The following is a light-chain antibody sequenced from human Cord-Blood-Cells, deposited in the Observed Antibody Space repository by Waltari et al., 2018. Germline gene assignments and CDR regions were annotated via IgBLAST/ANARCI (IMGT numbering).Light chain of an antibody. Sequence: DIVMTQSPLSLPVTPGEPDSISCRPSQSLLHSNGYNYLDWYLQKPGQSPQLLIYLGSNRASGVPDRFSGSRSGTDFTLKISRVEAEDVGVYYCMQALQTPYTFGQGTKLEIK. CDR3: MQALQTPYT. V-gene: IGKV2-28*01. CDR2: LGS. J-gene: IGKJ2*01. CDR1: QSLLHSNGYNY.